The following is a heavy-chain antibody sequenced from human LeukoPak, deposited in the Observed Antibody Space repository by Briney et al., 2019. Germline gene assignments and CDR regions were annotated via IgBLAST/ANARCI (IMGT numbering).Heavy chain of an antibody. Sequence: ASVKVSCKASGYTFTSYYMHWVRQAPGQGLEWMGIINPSGGSTSYAQRFQGRVTITTDESTSTAYMELSSLRSEDTAVYYCARDKVPYYGSGSRGYWGQGTLVTVSS. CDR1: GYTFTSYY. CDR3: ARDKVPYYGSGSRGY. J-gene: IGHJ4*02. CDR2: INPSGGST. V-gene: IGHV1-46*01. D-gene: IGHD3-10*01.